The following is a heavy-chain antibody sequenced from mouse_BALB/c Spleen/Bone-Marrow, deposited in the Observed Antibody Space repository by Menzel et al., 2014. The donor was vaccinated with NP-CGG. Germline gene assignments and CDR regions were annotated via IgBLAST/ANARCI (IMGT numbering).Heavy chain of an antibody. CDR3: ATHGEAMDY. CDR2: IYPGAVYT. CDR1: GYTFTNYW. Sequence: QVHVKQSGAELVRPGTSVKMSCKAAGYTFTNYWIGWVKQRPGHGLEWIGDIYPGAVYTNYNEKFKGKATLTADTSSSTAYMQLSSLTSEDSAIYYCATHGEAMDYWGQGTSVTVSS. J-gene: IGHJ4*01. V-gene: IGHV1-63*02.